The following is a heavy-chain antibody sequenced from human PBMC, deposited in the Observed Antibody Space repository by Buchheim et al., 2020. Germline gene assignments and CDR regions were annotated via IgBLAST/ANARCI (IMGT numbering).Heavy chain of an antibody. V-gene: IGHV4-59*01. J-gene: IGHJ6*02. D-gene: IGHD3-3*01. CDR3: ARTNYDFWSGYYYYYYGMDV. Sequence: QVQLQESGPGLVKPSETLSLTCTVSGGSISSYYWSWIRQPPGKGLEWIGYIYYSGSTNYNPSLKSRVTISVDTSKNQFSLKLSSVTAADTAVYYCARTNYDFWSGYYYYYYGMDVWGQGTT. CDR1: GGSISSYY. CDR2: IYYSGST.